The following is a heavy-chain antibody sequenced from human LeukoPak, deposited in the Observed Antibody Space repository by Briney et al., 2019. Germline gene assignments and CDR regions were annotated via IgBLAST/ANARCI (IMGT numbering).Heavy chain of an antibody. D-gene: IGHD5/OR15-5a*01. CDR1: GGTFSSYA. V-gene: IGHV1-69*13. CDR2: IIPIFGTA. J-gene: IGHJ6*02. Sequence: ASVKVSCKASGGTFSSYAISWVRQAPGQGLEWMGGIIPIFGTANYAQKFQGGVTITADESTSTAYMELSSLRSEDTAVYYCARAPLVSSRPYYYYGMDVWGQGTTVTVSS. CDR3: ARAPLVSSRPYYYYGMDV.